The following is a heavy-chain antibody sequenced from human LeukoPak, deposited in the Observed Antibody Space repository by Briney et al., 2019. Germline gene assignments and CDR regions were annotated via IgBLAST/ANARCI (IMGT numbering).Heavy chain of an antibody. CDR2: IKQDGSEK. D-gene: IGHD3-10*01. V-gene: IGHV3-7*01. CDR1: GFTFSSYW. Sequence: PGGSLRLSCAASGFTFSSYWMSWVRQAPGKGLEWVANIKQDGSEKYYVDSVKGRFTISRDNAKNSLYLQMNSLRAEDTAVYYCAKDRRLLLWFGESPWFDPWGQGTLVTVSS. J-gene: IGHJ5*02. CDR3: AKDRRLLLWFGESPWFDP.